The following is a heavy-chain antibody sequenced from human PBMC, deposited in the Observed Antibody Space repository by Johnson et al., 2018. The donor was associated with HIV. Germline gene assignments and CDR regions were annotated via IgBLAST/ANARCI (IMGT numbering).Heavy chain of an antibody. CDR3: AKGGGSYSDAFDI. V-gene: IGHV3-43D*04. J-gene: IGHJ3*02. CDR1: GFTFDDYA. D-gene: IGHD1-26*01. CDR2: INGDGSRT. Sequence: GQLVESGGVVVQPGGSLRLSCAASGFTFDDYAMHWVRQAPGKGLEWVSRINGDGSRTSYADSVKGRFTIARDNAKNTLYLQMQSLRAEDTAVYYCAKGGGSYSDAFDIWGQGTMVTVSS.